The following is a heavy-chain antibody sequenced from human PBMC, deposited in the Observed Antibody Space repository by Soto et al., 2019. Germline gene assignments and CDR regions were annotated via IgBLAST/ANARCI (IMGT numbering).Heavy chain of an antibody. Sequence: GGSLRLSCAASGFTFSSYGMHWVRQAPGKGLEWVAVIWYDGSNKYYADSVKGRFTISRDNSKNTLYLQMNSLRAEDTAVYYCARDLRQSRTNNWFDPWGQGTLVTVSS. D-gene: IGHD3-10*01. J-gene: IGHJ5*02. V-gene: IGHV3-33*01. CDR3: ARDLRQSRTNNWFDP. CDR1: GFTFSSYG. CDR2: IWYDGSNK.